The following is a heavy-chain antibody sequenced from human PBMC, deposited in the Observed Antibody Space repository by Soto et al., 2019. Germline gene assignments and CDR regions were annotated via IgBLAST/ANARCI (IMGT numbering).Heavy chain of an antibody. CDR1: GGSISSSSYY. CDR2: IYYSGIT. J-gene: IGHJ6*02. Sequence: ETLSLTCTVSGGSISSSSYYWGWIRQPPGKGLEWVGSIYYSGITYYNPSLKSRVTMSVDTSKNQFSLRLSSVTAADTAMYYCARLYGSGSYQFYGMDVWGQGTTVTVSS. V-gene: IGHV4-39*01. CDR3: ARLYGSGSYQFYGMDV. D-gene: IGHD3-10*01.